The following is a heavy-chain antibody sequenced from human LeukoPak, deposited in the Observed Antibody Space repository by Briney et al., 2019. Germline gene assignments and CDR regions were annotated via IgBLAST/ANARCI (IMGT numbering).Heavy chain of an antibody. CDR3: ARDYGGSYEYYFDY. V-gene: IGHV1-2*06. J-gene: IGHJ4*02. Sequence: ASVKVSCKASGYTFTGYYMHWVRQAPGQGLEWMGRINPNSGGTNYAQKFQGRVTMTRDTSISTVYMELSRLRSDDTAMYYCARDYGGSYEYYFDYWDQGTLATVSS. CDR1: GYTFTGYY. CDR2: INPNSGGT. D-gene: IGHD1-26*01.